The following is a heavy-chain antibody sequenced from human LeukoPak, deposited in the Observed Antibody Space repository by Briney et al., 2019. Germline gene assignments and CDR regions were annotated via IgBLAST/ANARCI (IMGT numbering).Heavy chain of an antibody. Sequence: GGSLRLSCAASGFTVSSTDMSWVRQAPGKGLEWASAVYSGGSTFYADSVKGRFTISRDNSKNTLYLQISSLRAEDTAVYYCALLGAAGREYFQHWGQGTLVTVSS. J-gene: IGHJ1*01. V-gene: IGHV3-53*01. D-gene: IGHD6-13*01. CDR2: VYSGGST. CDR3: ALLGAAGREYFQH. CDR1: GFTVSSTD.